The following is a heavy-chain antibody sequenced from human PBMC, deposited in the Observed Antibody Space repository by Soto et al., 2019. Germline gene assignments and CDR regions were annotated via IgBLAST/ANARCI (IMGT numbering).Heavy chain of an antibody. CDR1: GYSFTSYW. V-gene: IGHV5-10-1*01. Sequence: GESLKISCKGSGYSFTSYWTSWVRQMPGKGLEWMGRIDPSDSYTNYSPSFQGHVTISADKSISTAYLQWSSLKASDTAMYYCARHARVLLWFGELPQANWFDPWGQGTLVTVSS. CDR3: ARHARVLLWFGELPQANWFDP. CDR2: IDPSDSYT. J-gene: IGHJ5*02. D-gene: IGHD3-10*01.